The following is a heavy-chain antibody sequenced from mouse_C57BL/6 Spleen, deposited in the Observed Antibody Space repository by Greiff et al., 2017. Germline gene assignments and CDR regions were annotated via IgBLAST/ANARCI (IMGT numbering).Heavy chain of an antibody. V-gene: IGHV1-15*01. D-gene: IGHD2-4*01. CDR3: TRLYYDHARNY. Sequence: QVQLQQSGAELVRPGASVTLSCKASGYTFTDYEMHWVKQTPVHGLEWIGAIDPETGGTAYNQKFKGKAILTADKSSSTAYMELRSLTSEDSAVYYCTRLYYDHARNYWGQGTTLTVSS. CDR1: GYTFTDYE. CDR2: IDPETGGT. J-gene: IGHJ2*01.